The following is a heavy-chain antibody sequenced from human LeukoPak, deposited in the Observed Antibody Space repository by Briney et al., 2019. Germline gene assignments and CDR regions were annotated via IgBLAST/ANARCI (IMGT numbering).Heavy chain of an antibody. CDR3: AKDPVVAAIEPYYFDY. J-gene: IGHJ4*02. V-gene: IGHV3-23*01. CDR1: GFTFSSYA. D-gene: IGHD2-15*01. CDR2: ISGSGGST. Sequence: GGSLRLSCAASGFTFSSYAMSWVRQAPGKGLEWVSAISGSGGSTYYADSVTGRFTISRDNSKNTLYLQMNSLRAEDTAVYYCAKDPVVAAIEPYYFDYWGQGTLVTVSS.